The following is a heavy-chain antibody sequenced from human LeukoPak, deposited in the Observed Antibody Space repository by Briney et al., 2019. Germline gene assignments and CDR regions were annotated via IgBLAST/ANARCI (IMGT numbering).Heavy chain of an antibody. J-gene: IGHJ4*02. V-gene: IGHV1-18*01. Sequence: ASVTVSRKASGYTLINYGISWVRQAPGQGLEWMGWISAYNGNRNYAQKFQGRVTMTTDTSTSTAYMELRSLRSDDTAVYYCARDNGYSSGWCDYWGQGTLVTVSS. CDR3: ARDNGYSSGWCDY. CDR1: GYTLINYG. CDR2: ISAYNGNR. D-gene: IGHD6-19*01.